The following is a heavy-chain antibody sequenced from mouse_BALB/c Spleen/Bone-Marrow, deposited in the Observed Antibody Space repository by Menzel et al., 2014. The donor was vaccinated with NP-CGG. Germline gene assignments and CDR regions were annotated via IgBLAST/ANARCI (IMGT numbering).Heavy chain of an antibody. Sequence: VQRVESGAELVRPGASVKLSCKASGYTFTSYWINWVKQRPGQGLEWIGNIYPSDSYTNYNQKFKDKATLTVDKSSSTAYMQHGSPTSEDSAVYYCTRKYGPLYYFDYWGQGTTLTVSS. CDR3: TRKYGPLYYFDY. V-gene: IGHV1-69*02. CDR1: GYTFTSYW. J-gene: IGHJ2*01. D-gene: IGHD2-10*02. CDR2: IYPSDSYT.